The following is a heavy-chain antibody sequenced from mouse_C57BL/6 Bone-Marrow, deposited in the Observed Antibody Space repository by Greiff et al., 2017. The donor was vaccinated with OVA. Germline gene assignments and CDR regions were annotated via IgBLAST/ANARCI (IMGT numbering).Heavy chain of an antibody. J-gene: IGHJ3*01. CDR3: VQLAWLAY. D-gene: IGHD3-3*01. CDR2: IYPRSGNT. V-gene: IGHV1-81*01. Sequence: QVQLQQSGAELARPGASVKLSCKASGYTFTSYGISWVKQRTGQGLEWIGEIYPRSGNTYYNEKFKGKATLTADKSSSTAYMELRSLTSEDSAVYFGVQLAWLAYWGQGTLVTVSA. CDR1: GYTFTSYG.